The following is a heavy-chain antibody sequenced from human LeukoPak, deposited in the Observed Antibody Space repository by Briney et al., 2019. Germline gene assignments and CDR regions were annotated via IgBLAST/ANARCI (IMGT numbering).Heavy chain of an antibody. V-gene: IGHV3-20*04. CDR3: ARDSFSSGWNWYYYYYYMDV. J-gene: IGHJ6*03. CDR1: GFTFSNYG. Sequence: PGGSLRLSCAASGFTFSNYGMNWVRQAPGKGLEWVSGINWNGGSTGYADSVKGRFTISRDNAKNSLYLQMNSLRAEDTALYYCARDSFSSGWNWYYYYYYMDVWGKGTTVTVSS. CDR2: INWNGGST. D-gene: IGHD1-7*01.